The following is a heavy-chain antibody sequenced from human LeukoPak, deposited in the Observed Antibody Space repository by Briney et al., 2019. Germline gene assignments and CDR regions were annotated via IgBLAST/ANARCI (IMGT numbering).Heavy chain of an antibody. CDR3: AGHTPELNYYYYYMDV. V-gene: IGHV5-51*01. Sequence: ESLKISCKGSGYSFTSYWIGWVRQMPGKGLEWMGIIYPGDSDTRYSPSFQGQVTISADKSISTAYLQWSSLKASDTAMYYCAGHTPELNYYYYYMDVWGKGTTVTVSS. CDR1: GYSFTSYW. J-gene: IGHJ6*03. CDR2: IYPGDSDT. D-gene: IGHD1-14*01.